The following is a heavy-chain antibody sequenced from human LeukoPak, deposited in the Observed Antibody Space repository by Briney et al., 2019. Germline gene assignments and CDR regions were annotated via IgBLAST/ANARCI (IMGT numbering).Heavy chain of an antibody. CDR3: AKDFRIGYSAHFDY. Sequence: GGSLRFSCVGSGFTFRSHAMSWVRQAPKKGLEFVSGIYENGGTTYYADSVKGRFSISRDNSKNTLYLQMDSLRGEDTAVYYCAKDFRIGYSAHFDYWGQGALVTVSS. D-gene: IGHD2-21*01. CDR1: GFTFRSHA. J-gene: IGHJ4*02. CDR2: IYENGGTT. V-gene: IGHV3-23*01.